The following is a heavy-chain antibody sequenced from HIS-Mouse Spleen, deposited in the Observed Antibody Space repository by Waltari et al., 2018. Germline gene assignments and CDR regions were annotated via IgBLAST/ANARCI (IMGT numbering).Heavy chain of an antibody. CDR1: GVPFSRYA. J-gene: IGHJ3*02. CDR3: ARGGIAARPKAFDI. V-gene: IGHV3-30*04. D-gene: IGHD6-6*01. Sequence: QVQLVESGGGVVQPGRSLRLSCAASGVPFSRYAMHWVRQAPGKGLEWVAVISYDGSNKYYADSVKGRFTISRDNSKNTLYLQMNSLRAEDTAVYYCARGGIAARPKAFDIWGQGTMVTVSS. CDR2: ISYDGSNK.